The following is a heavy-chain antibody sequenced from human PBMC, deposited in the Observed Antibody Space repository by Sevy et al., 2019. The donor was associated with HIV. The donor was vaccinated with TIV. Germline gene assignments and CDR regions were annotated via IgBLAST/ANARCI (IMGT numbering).Heavy chain of an antibody. V-gene: IGHV4-38-2*02. CDR1: GYSVTSGYY. D-gene: IGHD2-2*01. CDR2: IYHSGTP. CDR3: ARDDMVVGEDFYFGMDV. J-gene: IGHJ6*02. Sequence: SETLSLTCSVSGYSVTSGYYWVWIRQPPGRGLEWIGTIYHSGTPYYNPSLKSRVTISVDTSKNQFSLKLRSVTAADTAVYYCARDDMVVGEDFYFGMDVWGQGTTVTVSS.